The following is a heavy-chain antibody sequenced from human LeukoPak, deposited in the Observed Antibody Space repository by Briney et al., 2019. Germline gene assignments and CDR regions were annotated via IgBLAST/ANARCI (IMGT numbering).Heavy chain of an antibody. CDR2: FDPEDGET. D-gene: IGHD2-15*01. CDR1: GYTLTELS. CDR3: ATGGYCSGGSCYPSDY. V-gene: IGHV1-24*01. J-gene: IGHJ4*02. Sequence: VSVKVSCKVSGYTLTELSMHWVRQAPGKGLEWMGGFDPEDGETIYAQKFQGRVTMTEDTSTDTAYMELSSLRSEDTAVYYCATGGYCSGGSCYPSDYWGQGTLVTVSS.